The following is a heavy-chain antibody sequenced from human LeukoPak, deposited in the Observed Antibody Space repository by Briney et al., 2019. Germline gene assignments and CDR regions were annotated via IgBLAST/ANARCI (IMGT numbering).Heavy chain of an antibody. V-gene: IGHV4-39*01. Sequence: SETLSLTCTVSGGSISSSSYYWGWIRQPPGKGLERIGSIYYSGSTYYNPSLKSRVTISVDTSKNQFSLKLSSVTAADTAVYYCARHSAAGTGGGYYYCYYYMDVWGKGTTVTVSS. CDR1: GGSISSSSYY. D-gene: IGHD6-13*01. CDR3: ARHSAAGTGGGYYYCYYYMDV. CDR2: IYYSGST. J-gene: IGHJ6*03.